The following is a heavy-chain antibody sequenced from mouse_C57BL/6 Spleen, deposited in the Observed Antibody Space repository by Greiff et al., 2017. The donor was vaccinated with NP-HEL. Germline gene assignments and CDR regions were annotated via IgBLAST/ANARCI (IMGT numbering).Heavy chain of an antibody. CDR1: GYTFTSYW. CDR3: ARPRRDYAMDY. CDR2: IYPGSGST. V-gene: IGHV1-55*01. J-gene: IGHJ4*01. Sequence: VKLQQPGAELVKPGASVKMSCKASGYTFTSYWITWVKQRPGQGLEWIGDIYPGSGSTNYNEKFKSKATLTVDTSSSTAYMQLSSLRSEDSAVYYCARPRRDYAMDYWGQGTSVTVSS.